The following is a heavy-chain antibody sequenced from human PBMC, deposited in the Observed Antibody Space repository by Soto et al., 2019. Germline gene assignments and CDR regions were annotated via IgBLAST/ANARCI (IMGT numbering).Heavy chain of an antibody. V-gene: IGHV3-7*01. CDR3: ARDSGYVSGASVTHYIDY. CDR1: GFTCGYYW. J-gene: IGHJ4*01. D-gene: IGHD3-10*01. CDR2: IKWDASEK. Sequence: GVSLRLSCAASGFTCGYYWMRWVRQAPGKGLEWLATIKWDASEKKYVDSVKGRFTMSRDNAKNSVYLQMDSLRAEDTAVYYCARDSGYVSGASVTHYIDYWRHGTLVTVSS.